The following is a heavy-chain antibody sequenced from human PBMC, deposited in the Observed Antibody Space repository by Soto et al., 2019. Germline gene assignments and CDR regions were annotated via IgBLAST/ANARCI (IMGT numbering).Heavy chain of an antibody. V-gene: IGHV4-59*08. CDR1: GGSISSFY. D-gene: IGHD1-7*01. J-gene: IGHJ4*02. CDR2: IYYSGST. Sequence: PSETLSLTCTLSGGSISSFYWSWIRQPPGKGLEWIGYIYYSGSTNYNPSLKSRVTISVDTSKNQFSLKLSSVTAADTAVSYCARLHYNWNYVFDYWGQGTLVTVSS. CDR3: ARLHYNWNYVFDY.